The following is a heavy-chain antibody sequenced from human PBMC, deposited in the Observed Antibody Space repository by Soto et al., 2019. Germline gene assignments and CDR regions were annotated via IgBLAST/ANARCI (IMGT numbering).Heavy chain of an antibody. V-gene: IGHV3-48*01. CDR3: ATYYYDSSGYRDFDY. CDR1: GFTFSSYS. J-gene: IGHJ4*02. Sequence: PGGSLRLSCAASGFTFSSYSMNWVRQAPGKGLEWVSYISSSSSTIYYADSVKGRFTISRDNSKNTLYLQMNSLRAEDTAVYYCATYYYDSSGYRDFDYWGQGTLVTVSS. D-gene: IGHD3-22*01. CDR2: ISSSSSTI.